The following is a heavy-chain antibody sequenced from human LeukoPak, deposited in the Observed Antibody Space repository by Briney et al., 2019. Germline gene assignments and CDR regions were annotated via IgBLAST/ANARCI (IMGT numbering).Heavy chain of an antibody. Sequence: GGSLRLSCAASGFTFSNYEMNWVRQAPGKGLEWVSNIGSGGGSIYYADSVRGRFTSSRDNAKKSLFLQMNSLRVEDTAVYYCARDDYGGTFDAFDIWGQGAMVTVSS. CDR2: IGSGGGSI. D-gene: IGHD4-17*01. V-gene: IGHV3-48*03. CDR3: ARDDYGGTFDAFDI. CDR1: GFTFSNYE. J-gene: IGHJ3*02.